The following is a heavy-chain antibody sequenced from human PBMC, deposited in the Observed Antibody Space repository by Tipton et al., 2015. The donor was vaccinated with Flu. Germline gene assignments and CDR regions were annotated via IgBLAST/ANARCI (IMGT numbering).Heavy chain of an antibody. D-gene: IGHD3-10*01. CDR3: ARTMVRGVIDY. CDR1: GGSISSRSYY. J-gene: IGHJ4*02. Sequence: TLSLTCTVSGGSISSRSYYWVWIRQPPGKGLDWIGCIYYSGSTYYNPSLKSRVTISVDTSKNQFSLKLSSVTAADTAVYYCARTMVRGVIDYWGQGTLVTVSS. V-gene: IGHV4-39*07. CDR2: IYYSGST.